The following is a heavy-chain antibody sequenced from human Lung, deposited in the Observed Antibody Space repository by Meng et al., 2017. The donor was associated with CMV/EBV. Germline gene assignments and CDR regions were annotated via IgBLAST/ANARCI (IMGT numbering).Heavy chain of an antibody. CDR2: IDDTGCT. J-gene: IGHJ5*01. Sequence: SETLSLTCAVYGGSFSGSYWHWIRQPPGMSLEWIGEIDDTGCTKYSPSLNSRVTMLLDTSKKQFSLKLSSVTAADTAVYYCARLTGTVYVHWFDSWGQGTLVTVSS. CDR1: GGSFSGSY. V-gene: IGHV4-34*01. CDR3: ARLTGTVYVHWFDS. D-gene: IGHD1-7*01.